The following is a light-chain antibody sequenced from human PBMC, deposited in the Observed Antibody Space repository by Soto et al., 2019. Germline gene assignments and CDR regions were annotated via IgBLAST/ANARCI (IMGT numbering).Light chain of an antibody. J-gene: IGLJ1*01. CDR2: EVS. CDR1: SSDVGGYDY. Sequence: QSALTQPPSASGSPGQSATISCTGTSSDVGGYDYVSWYQQHPGKAPRLMIYEVSKRPSGVPDRFSGSKSGNTASLTVSGLQAEDEADYYCCSYAGSYTFYVFGTGTKVTVL. V-gene: IGLV2-8*01. CDR3: CSYAGSYTFYV.